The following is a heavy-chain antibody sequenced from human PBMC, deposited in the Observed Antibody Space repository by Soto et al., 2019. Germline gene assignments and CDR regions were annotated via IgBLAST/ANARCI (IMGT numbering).Heavy chain of an antibody. D-gene: IGHD5-18*01. J-gene: IGHJ5*02. CDR1: GYTFTNND. Sequence: ASVKFSCKSSGYTFTNNDVSWVRQATGQGLEWMGWMNPGSGDTGYAQKFQGRVTMTRDISIATAYMELNSLTSEDTAIYYCARMESFGSLNWCDPWGQGPLGTVS. CDR2: MNPGSGDT. V-gene: IGHV1-8*01. CDR3: ARMESFGSLNWCDP.